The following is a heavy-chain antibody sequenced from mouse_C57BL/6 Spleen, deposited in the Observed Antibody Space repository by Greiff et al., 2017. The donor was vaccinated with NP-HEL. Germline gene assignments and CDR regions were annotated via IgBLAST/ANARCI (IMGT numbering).Heavy chain of an antibody. D-gene: IGHD1-1*01. CDR1: GYTFTSYT. CDR2: INPSSGYT. V-gene: IGHV1-4*01. Sequence: VQLQQSGAELARPGASVKMSCKASGYTFTSYTMHWVKQRPGQGLEWIGYINPSSGYTKYNQKFKDKATLTADKSSSTAYMQLSSLTSEDSAVYYCAIPYGSSYGYFDVWGTGTTVTVSS. J-gene: IGHJ1*03. CDR3: AIPYGSSYGYFDV.